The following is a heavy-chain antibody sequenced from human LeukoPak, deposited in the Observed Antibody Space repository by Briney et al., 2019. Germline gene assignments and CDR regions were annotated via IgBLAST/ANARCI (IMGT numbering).Heavy chain of an antibody. J-gene: IGHJ4*02. CDR2: INPSGGST. V-gene: IGHV1-46*01. Sequence: ASVKVSCKASGYTFTSYYMQWVRQAPGQGLEWMGIINPSGGSTSYAQKFQGRVTMTRDTSTSTVYMELSSLRSEDTAVYYCARGNRLVVTAPSPFDYWGQGTLVTVSS. CDR1: GYTFTSYY. CDR3: ARGNRLVVTAPSPFDY. D-gene: IGHD2-21*02.